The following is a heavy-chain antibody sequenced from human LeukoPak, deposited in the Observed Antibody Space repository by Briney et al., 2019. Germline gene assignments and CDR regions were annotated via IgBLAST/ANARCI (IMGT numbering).Heavy chain of an antibody. J-gene: IGHJ4*02. D-gene: IGHD6-6*01. Sequence: GGSLRLSCAASGFTFSSYWMSWVRQAPGKGLEWVANIKQDGSEKYYVDSVKGRFTISRDNAKNSLYLQMNSLRAEDTAVYYCAREGSIAARPGDYWGQGTLVTVSS. CDR3: AREGSIAARPGDY. CDR2: IKQDGSEK. CDR1: GFTFSSYW. V-gene: IGHV3-7*01.